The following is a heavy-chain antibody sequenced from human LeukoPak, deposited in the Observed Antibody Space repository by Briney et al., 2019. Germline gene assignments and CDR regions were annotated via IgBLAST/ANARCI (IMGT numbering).Heavy chain of an antibody. CDR1: GGSISTNY. J-gene: IGHJ5*02. Sequence: SETLSLTCTVSGGSISTNYWSWIRQPPGKGHEWIGYIYYTGSTNYNPSLKSRVTISVDTSKDQFSLRLTFVTAADTAVYYCARLVREYDWFDPWGQGTLVTVSP. CDR3: ARLVREYDWFDP. V-gene: IGHV4-59*01. CDR2: IYYTGST. D-gene: IGHD3-10*01.